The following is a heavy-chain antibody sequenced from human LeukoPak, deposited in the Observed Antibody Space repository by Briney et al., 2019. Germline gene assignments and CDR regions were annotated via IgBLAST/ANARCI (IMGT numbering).Heavy chain of an antibody. D-gene: IGHD2-2*01. V-gene: IGHV1-18*01. J-gene: IGHJ4*02. CDR2: ISAYNGNT. Sequence: ASVTVSFKASGYTFTSYGISWVRQAPGQGLEWMGWISAYNGNTNYAQKLQGRVTMTTDTSTSTAYMELSSLRSEDTAVYYCASGRTDIVVVPATLRNYYFDYWGQGTLVTVSS. CDR1: GYTFTSYG. CDR3: ASGRTDIVVVPATLRNYYFDY.